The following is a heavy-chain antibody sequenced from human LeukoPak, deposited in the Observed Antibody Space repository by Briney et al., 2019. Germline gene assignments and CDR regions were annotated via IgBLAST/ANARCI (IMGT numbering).Heavy chain of an antibody. Sequence: SVKVSCKASGGTFSSYAISWVRQAPGQGLQWMGGIIPIFGTANYAQKFQGRVTITADESTSTAYMELSSLRSEGTAVNYCATAERELLRGPEKVLPIWMNWGQGTLVTVSS. J-gene: IGHJ4*02. CDR1: GGTFSSYA. CDR2: IIPIFGTA. V-gene: IGHV1-69*01. D-gene: IGHD1-26*01. CDR3: ATAERELLRGPEKVLPIWMN.